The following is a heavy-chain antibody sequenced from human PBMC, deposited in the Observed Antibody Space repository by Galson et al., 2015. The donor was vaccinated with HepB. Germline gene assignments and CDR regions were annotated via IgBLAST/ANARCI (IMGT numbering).Heavy chain of an antibody. CDR3: ARQGSGWTMDV. CDR2: FYSTNSA. J-gene: IGHJ6*02. V-gene: IGHV3-53*01. D-gene: IGHD3-10*01. CDR1: GFTVSSSY. Sequence: SLRLSCAASGFTVSSSYMNWVRQAPGKGLEWVSTFYSTNSAYYADSVRGRFTISRDNSKNTVYLQMNSLRAEDTGVYHCARQGSGWTMDVWDQGTTVTVSS.